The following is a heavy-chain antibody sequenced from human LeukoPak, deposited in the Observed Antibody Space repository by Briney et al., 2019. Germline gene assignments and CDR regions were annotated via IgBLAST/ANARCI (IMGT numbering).Heavy chain of an antibody. J-gene: IGHJ4*02. CDR1: GFTFSSYA. Sequence: GGCLRLSCAASGFTFSSYAMSWVRQAPGKGLEWISYISNSGNTKYYADSVKGRFSISRDNANNSVYLQMNNLRAEDTAVYYCAAVIDYWGQGTLVTVSS. CDR3: AAVIDY. V-gene: IGHV3-48*03. CDR2: ISNSGNTK.